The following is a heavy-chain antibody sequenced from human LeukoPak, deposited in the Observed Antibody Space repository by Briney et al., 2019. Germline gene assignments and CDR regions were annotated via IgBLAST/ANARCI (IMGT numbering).Heavy chain of an antibody. CDR3: ARDRRVVPAAVSDAFDI. CDR1: GFTFSSYS. CDR2: ISSSSSTI. Sequence: PGGSLRLSCAASGFTFSSYSMNWVRQAPGKGLEWVSYISSSSSTIYYADFVKGRFTISRDNAKNSLYLQMNSLRAEDTAVYYCARDRRVVPAAVSDAFDIWGQGTMVTVSS. D-gene: IGHD2-2*01. J-gene: IGHJ3*02. V-gene: IGHV3-48*01.